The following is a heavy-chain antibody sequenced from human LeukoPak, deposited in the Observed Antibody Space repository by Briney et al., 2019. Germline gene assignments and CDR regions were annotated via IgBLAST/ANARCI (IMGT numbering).Heavy chain of an antibody. V-gene: IGHV1-2*02. CDR2: MNPNSGGT. D-gene: IGHD2-8*01. J-gene: IGHJ4*02. Sequence: ASVKVSCKASGYTFTSYDINWVRQATGQGLEWMGWMNPNSGGTNYAQKFQGRVTMTRDTSISTAYMELSRLRSDDTAVYYCARGEPNRYCTNGVCSHTTPDYWGQGTLVTVSS. CDR1: GYTFTSYD. CDR3: ARGEPNRYCTNGVCSHTTPDY.